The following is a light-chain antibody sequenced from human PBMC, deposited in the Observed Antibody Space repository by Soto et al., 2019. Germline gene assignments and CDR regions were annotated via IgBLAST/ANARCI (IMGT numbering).Light chain of an antibody. J-gene: IGKJ1*01. Sequence: DIQMTQSPSSLSASVGDRVTITCRASQSISSYLNWYQQKPGKAPKRLIYAASSLQSGVPSTFSGSGSGTDFTLTISSLQPEDFATYYCQHSYSTPPTVGQGPRWKSN. V-gene: IGKV1-39*01. CDR1: QSISSY. CDR3: QHSYSTPPT. CDR2: AAS.